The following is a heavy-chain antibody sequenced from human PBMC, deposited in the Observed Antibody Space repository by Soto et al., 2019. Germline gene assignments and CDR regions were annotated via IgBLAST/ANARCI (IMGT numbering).Heavy chain of an antibody. CDR1: GGPISSGGHY. CDR3: ARGNFYGSGTLRFDP. Sequence: QVQLQESGPGLVKPSETLSLTCTVSGGPISSGGHYWSWIRQPPGRGLEWIGYVYYSDTPSYSPSLTSRVTISLDTSKNQFSLKLDSVTAADTAVYFCARGNFYGSGTLRFDPWGQGTLVTVSS. CDR2: VYYSDTP. V-gene: IGHV4-30-4*01. D-gene: IGHD3-10*01. J-gene: IGHJ5*02.